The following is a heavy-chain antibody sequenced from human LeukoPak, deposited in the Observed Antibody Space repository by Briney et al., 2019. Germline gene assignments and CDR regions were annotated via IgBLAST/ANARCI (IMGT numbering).Heavy chain of an antibody. CDR1: GGTFSSYA. CDR3: ARDFVAARGALPPSMDL. CDR2: IIPILGIA. D-gene: IGHD6-6*01. J-gene: IGHJ6*02. V-gene: IGHV1-69*04. Sequence: SVKVSCKASGGTFSSYAISWVRQAPGQGLEWMGRIIPILGIANYAQKLQGRVTMTTDTSTSTAYMELRSLRSDDTAVYYCARDFVAARGALPPSMDLWGQGTPVPVSS.